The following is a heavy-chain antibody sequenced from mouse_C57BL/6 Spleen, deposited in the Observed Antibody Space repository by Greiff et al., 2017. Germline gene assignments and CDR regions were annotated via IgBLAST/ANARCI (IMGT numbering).Heavy chain of an antibody. J-gene: IGHJ3*01. D-gene: IGHD2-4*01. V-gene: IGHV1-15*01. Sequence: QVQLQQSGAELVRPGASVTLSCKASGYTFTDYEMHWVKQTPVHGLEWIGAIDPETGGTAYNQKFKGKAILTADKSSSTAYMELRSLTSEDSAVYYCTRFEYDAVAYWGQGTLVTVSA. CDR1: GYTFTDYE. CDR3: TRFEYDAVAY. CDR2: IDPETGGT.